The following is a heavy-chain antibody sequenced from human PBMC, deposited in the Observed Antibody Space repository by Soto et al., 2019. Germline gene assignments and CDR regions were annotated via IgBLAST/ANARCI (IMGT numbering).Heavy chain of an antibody. J-gene: IGHJ6*03. Sequence: ASVKVSCKASGYTFTSYGISWGRQAPGQGLEWMGWISAYNGNTNYAQKLQGRVTMTTDTSTSTAYMELRSLRSDDTAVYYCARVERGYYYYYMDVWGKGTTVTVSS. V-gene: IGHV1-18*01. CDR2: ISAYNGNT. CDR1: GYTFTSYG. D-gene: IGHD3-16*01. CDR3: ARVERGYYYYYMDV.